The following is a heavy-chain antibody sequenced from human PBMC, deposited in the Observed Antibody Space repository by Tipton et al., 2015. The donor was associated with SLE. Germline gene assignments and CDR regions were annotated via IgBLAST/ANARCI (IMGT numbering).Heavy chain of an antibody. CDR2: IRYDGSNK. V-gene: IGHV3-30*02. CDR3: AKDVRSISSLHYYGMDV. D-gene: IGHD6-6*01. Sequence: SLRLSCAASGFTFSSYAMSWVRQAPGKGLEWVAFIRYDGSNKYYADSVKGRFTISRDNSKNTLYLQMNSLRAEDTAVYYCAKDVRSISSLHYYGMDVWGQGTTVTVSS. CDR1: GFTFSSYA. J-gene: IGHJ6*02.